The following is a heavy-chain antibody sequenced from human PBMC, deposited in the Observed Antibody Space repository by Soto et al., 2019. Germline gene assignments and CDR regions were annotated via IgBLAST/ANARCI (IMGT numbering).Heavy chain of an antibody. Sequence: QVQLVQSGAEVKKPGSSVKVSCKASGGTFSSYAISWVRQAPGQGLEWMGEIIPIFGTANYAQKFQGGVTITADESTSTAYMELSSLRSEDTGVYYCALRVLVAAPAAFDIWGQGTMVTVSS. V-gene: IGHV1-69*12. D-gene: IGHD2-15*01. CDR2: IIPIFGTA. CDR3: ALRVLVAAPAAFDI. J-gene: IGHJ3*02. CDR1: GGTFSSYA.